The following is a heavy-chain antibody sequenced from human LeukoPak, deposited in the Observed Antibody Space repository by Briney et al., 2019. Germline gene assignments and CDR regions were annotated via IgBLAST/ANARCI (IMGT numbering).Heavy chain of an antibody. CDR3: ARVGAAEGYYYYGMDV. V-gene: IGHV1-8*01. Sequence: ASVKVSCKASGYTFTSYDINWVRQATGQGLEWMGWMNPNSGNTGYAQKFQGRVTMTRNTSISTAYMELSSLRSEDTAVYYCARVGAAEGYYYYGMDVWGQGTRSPSP. J-gene: IGHJ6*02. CDR2: MNPNSGNT. D-gene: IGHD2-15*01. CDR1: GYTFTSYD.